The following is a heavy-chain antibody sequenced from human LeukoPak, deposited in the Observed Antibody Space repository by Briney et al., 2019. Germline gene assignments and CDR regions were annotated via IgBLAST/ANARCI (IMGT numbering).Heavy chain of an antibody. D-gene: IGHD3-3*01. CDR2: IIPILGTA. Sequence: ASVKVSCKASGGTFSSYAISWVRQAPGQGLEWMGRIIPILGTANYAQKFQGRVTITTDESTSTAYMELSSLRSEDTAVYYCARDGKRSPRDFWSGYHDCWGQGTLVTVSS. J-gene: IGHJ4*02. V-gene: IGHV1-69*05. CDR3: ARDGKRSPRDFWSGYHDC. CDR1: GGTFSSYA.